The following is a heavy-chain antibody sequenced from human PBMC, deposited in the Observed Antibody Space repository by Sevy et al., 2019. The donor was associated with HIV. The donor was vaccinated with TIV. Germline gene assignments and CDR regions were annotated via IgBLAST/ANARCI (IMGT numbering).Heavy chain of an antibody. CDR3: SRVQGTISPYNYFGMDV. J-gene: IGHJ6*02. CDR2: IKSKTYGGTT. CDR1: GFTFGDYA. V-gene: IGHV3-49*03. Sequence: GGSLRLSCTASGFTFGDYAMSWLRQAPGKGLEWVGFIKSKTYGGTTEYAASVKGRFTISRDDSKSIAYLQMNSLKTEYTALYYCSRVQGTISPYNYFGMDVWGQGTTVTVSS. D-gene: IGHD3-3*01.